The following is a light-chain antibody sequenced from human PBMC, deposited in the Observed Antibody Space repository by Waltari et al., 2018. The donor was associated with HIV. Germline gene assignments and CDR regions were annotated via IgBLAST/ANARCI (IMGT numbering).Light chain of an antibody. V-gene: IGLV1-40*01. Sequence: QSVLTQPPSVSGAPGQRVTISCTGSSSNIGADYHVNWYQQLPGTAPKLLIYGYNNRPSGVPDRFSGSKSDTSASLAITGLQAEDEADYYCHSYDSSLDGWVFGGGTKLTVL. CDR3: HSYDSSLDGWV. J-gene: IGLJ3*02. CDR1: SSNIGADYH. CDR2: GYN.